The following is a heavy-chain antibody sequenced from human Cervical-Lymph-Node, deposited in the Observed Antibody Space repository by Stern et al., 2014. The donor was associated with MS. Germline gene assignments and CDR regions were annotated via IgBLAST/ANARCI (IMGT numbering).Heavy chain of an antibody. Sequence: QVQLVQSGAEVKKPGASVKVSCKASGYTFTTSHVDWVRQATGQGLEWGGWMNPKSGNTGYAEKFQGRVTMTRNTSISTAYMELTNLRSEDTAVYYCAARAASSRHDASDIWGQGTMVIVSS. D-gene: IGHD2-15*01. CDR2: MNPKSGNT. J-gene: IGHJ3*02. CDR1: GYTFTTSH. CDR3: AARAASSRHDASDI. V-gene: IGHV1-8*01.